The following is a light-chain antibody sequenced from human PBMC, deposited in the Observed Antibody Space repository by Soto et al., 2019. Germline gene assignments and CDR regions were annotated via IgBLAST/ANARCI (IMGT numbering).Light chain of an antibody. CDR2: EVS. CDR3: SSYSSTTTRDV. J-gene: IGLJ1*01. CDR1: SSDVGVYNF. V-gene: IGLV2-14*01. Sequence: QSALTQPASVSGSPGQSITISCTGASSDVGVYNFVSWYQHHPGSPPKLIIYEVSHRPSGVSNRFSGSKSANKASLTISGLQVEDEADYFCSSYSSTTTRDVFGTGTKVTV.